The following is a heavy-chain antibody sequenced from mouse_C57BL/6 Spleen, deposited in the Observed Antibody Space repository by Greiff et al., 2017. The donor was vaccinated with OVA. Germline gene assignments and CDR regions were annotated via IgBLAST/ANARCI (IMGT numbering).Heavy chain of an antibody. CDR1: GFSFNTYA. CDR3: VRQKYGNSYYFDY. CDR2: IRSKSNNYAT. Sequence: EVKLMESGGGLVQPKGSLKLSCAASGFSFNTYAMNWVRQAPGKGLEWVARIRSKSNNYATYYADSVKDRFTISRDDSESMLYLQMNNLKTEDTAMYYCVRQKYGNSYYFDYWGQGTTLTVSS. V-gene: IGHV10-1*01. J-gene: IGHJ2*01. D-gene: IGHD2-1*01.